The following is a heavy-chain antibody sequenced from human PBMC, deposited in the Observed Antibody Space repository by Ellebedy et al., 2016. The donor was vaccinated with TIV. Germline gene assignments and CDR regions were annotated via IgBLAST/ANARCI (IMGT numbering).Heavy chain of an antibody. CDR3: ARVTIGITIFPYYYYMDV. Sequence: GGSLRLXXAASGFTFSDYYMSWIRQAPGKGLEWVSYISSSGSTIYYADSVKGRFTISRDNAKNSLYLQMNSLRAEDTAVYYCARVTIGITIFPYYYYMDVWGKGTTVTVSS. CDR2: ISSSGSTI. V-gene: IGHV3-11*01. CDR1: GFTFSDYY. D-gene: IGHD3-3*01. J-gene: IGHJ6*03.